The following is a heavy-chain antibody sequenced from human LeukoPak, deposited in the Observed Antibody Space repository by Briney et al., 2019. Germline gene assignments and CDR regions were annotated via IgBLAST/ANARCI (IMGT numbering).Heavy chain of an antibody. Sequence: HPGGSLRLSCATSGFTFSNYWMAWVCQAPGKGLEWVASIKQDGSERIYVDSVRGRFTISRDNAKNSLYVQMNSLRAEDTAVYYCARDIGYRDCWGQGTLVTVSS. CDR3: ARDIGYRDC. D-gene: IGHD2-2*02. CDR1: GFTFSNYW. J-gene: IGHJ4*02. CDR2: IKQDGSER. V-gene: IGHV3-7*01.